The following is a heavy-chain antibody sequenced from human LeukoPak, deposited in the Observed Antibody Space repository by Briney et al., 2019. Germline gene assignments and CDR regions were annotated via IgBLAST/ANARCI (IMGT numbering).Heavy chain of an antibody. D-gene: IGHD6-13*01. CDR3: ARGTLISAGDP. Sequence: SETLSLTCAVYGGSFSGYYWSWIRQPPGKGLEWIGEINHSGSTYYNPSLKSRVTISVDTSKNQFSLKLSSVTAADTAVYYCARGTLISAGDPWGQGTLVTVSS. CDR2: INHSGST. V-gene: IGHV4-34*01. J-gene: IGHJ5*02. CDR1: GGSFSGYY.